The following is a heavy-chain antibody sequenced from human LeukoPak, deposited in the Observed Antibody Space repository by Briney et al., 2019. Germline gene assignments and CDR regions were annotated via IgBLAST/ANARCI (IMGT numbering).Heavy chain of an antibody. Sequence: GGSLRLSCTASGFTFSSYNMNWVRQAPGKGLEWISYIRSSSTIYYADSMKGRFTISRGNSKNTLYLQMNSLRAEDTAVYYCARDPTYSSGCPDYWGQGTLVTVSS. CDR1: GFTFSSYN. J-gene: IGHJ4*02. CDR2: IRSSSTI. V-gene: IGHV3-48*01. CDR3: ARDPTYSSGCPDY. D-gene: IGHD6-19*01.